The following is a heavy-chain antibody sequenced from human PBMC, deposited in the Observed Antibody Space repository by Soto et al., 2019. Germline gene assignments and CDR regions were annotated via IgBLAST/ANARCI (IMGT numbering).Heavy chain of an antibody. J-gene: IGHJ5*02. V-gene: IGHV4-30-2*01. D-gene: IGHD6-19*01. CDR2: IYHSGVT. CDR1: GDSSSTSTYY. CDR3: AGMPYASGLSFDP. Sequence: SETLSLTCSFSGDSSSTSTYYWSWIRQPPGKALEWVVFIYHSGVTSYNPSLKSRVSISLGMSNSQCTLNLRSVTAADTAVYYCAGMPYASGLSFDPWGPGTLATVS.